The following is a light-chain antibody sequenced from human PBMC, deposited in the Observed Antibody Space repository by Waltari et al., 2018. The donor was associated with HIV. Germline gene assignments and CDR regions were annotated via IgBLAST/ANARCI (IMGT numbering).Light chain of an antibody. Sequence: QSVLTPPPSASGTFGQRVAISCSGRTSIIGYNTVHWYQQVPGAAPKLLIYNDDQRPSGVPDRFSGSKSGTSASLAINGLQSEDEGTYYCSTWQDGLNGVLFGGGTELAVL. V-gene: IGLV1-44*01. CDR3: STWQDGLNGVL. CDR2: NDD. J-gene: IGLJ2*01. CDR1: TSIIGYNT.